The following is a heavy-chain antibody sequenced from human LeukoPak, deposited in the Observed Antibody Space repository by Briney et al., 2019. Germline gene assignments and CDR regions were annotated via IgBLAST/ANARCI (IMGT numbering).Heavy chain of an antibody. CDR1: GGSISSSSYY. Sequence: SETLSLTCTVSGGSISSSSYYWGWIRQPPGKGLEWIGSIYYSGRTYYNPSLKSRVTISVDTSKNQFSLKLSSVTAADTAVYYCARHTRPSVLYSSAPPWYNWFDPWGQGTLVTVSS. CDR2: IYYSGRT. CDR3: ARHTRPSVLYSSAPPWYNWFDP. D-gene: IGHD6-25*01. V-gene: IGHV4-39*01. J-gene: IGHJ5*02.